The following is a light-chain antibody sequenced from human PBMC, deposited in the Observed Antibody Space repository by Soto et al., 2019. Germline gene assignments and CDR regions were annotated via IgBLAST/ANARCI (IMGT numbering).Light chain of an antibody. V-gene: IGKV1-39*01. J-gene: IGKJ1*01. CDR1: QSISSY. CDR2: AAS. CDR3: QQNYSTPWT. Sequence: DLQMTQSPSSLSASVGDRVTITCRASQSISSYLNWYQQKPGKAPKLLIYAASSLQSGVPSRFSGSGSGTDFALTISSLQPEDFAIYYCQQNYSTPWTFGQGTKVQIK.